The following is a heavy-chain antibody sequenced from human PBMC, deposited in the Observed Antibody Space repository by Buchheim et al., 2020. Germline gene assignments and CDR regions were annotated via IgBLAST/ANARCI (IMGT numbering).Heavy chain of an antibody. Sequence: QVQLVQSGAEVKKPGSSVKVSCKASGGTFSSYAISWVRQAPGQGLEWMGGIIPSFGTANYAQKFQGRVTITADKSTSTAYMELSSLRSEDTAVYYCARGFESSGYYSTPYYYYYGMDVWGQGTT. V-gene: IGHV1-69*06. D-gene: IGHD3-22*01. CDR2: IIPSFGTA. J-gene: IGHJ6*02. CDR1: GGTFSSYA. CDR3: ARGFESSGYYSTPYYYYYGMDV.